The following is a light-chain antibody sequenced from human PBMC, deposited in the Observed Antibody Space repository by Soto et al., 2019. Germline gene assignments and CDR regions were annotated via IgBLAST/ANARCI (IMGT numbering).Light chain of an antibody. J-gene: IGKJ4*01. CDR2: AAS. CDR3: QQLERYPST. CDR1: QGINSF. Sequence: IQLTQSPSSLSASVGDRVTITCRPSQGINSFLAWYQQKPGKAPKLLIYAASTLQSGFPSRFSGSGSGTDFTLTISSLQPEDFATYYCQQLERYPSTVGGGTKVDIK. V-gene: IGKV1-9*01.